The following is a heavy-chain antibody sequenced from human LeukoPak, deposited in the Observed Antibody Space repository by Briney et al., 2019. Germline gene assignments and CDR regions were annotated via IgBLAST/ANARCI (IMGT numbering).Heavy chain of an antibody. CDR3: AKDVDYDSSSALDY. D-gene: IGHD3-22*01. J-gene: IGHJ4*02. CDR2: ISGSGGKT. Sequence: RPGGSLRLSCAASGVTFSSYAMNWVRQAPGKGLEWVSVISGSGGKTYSADSVKGRFTISRDNSKNTLYLQMNSLRAEDTAVYYCAKDVDYDSSSALDYWGQGTLVTVSS. V-gene: IGHV3-23*01. CDR1: GVTFSSYA.